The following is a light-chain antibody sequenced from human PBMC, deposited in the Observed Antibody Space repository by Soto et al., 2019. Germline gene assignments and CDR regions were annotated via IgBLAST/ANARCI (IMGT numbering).Light chain of an antibody. V-gene: IGKV1-39*01. J-gene: IGKJ1*01. Sequence: DIQMTQSPSSLSASVGDRVTITCRASQSVSRYLNWYRQKPGKGPELLISAASTLQSGVPSRFSGRGSGTHFTLTISSLQPEDFATYYCQQSFTIPTFGQGTTVEIK. CDR2: AAS. CDR3: QQSFTIPT. CDR1: QSVSRY.